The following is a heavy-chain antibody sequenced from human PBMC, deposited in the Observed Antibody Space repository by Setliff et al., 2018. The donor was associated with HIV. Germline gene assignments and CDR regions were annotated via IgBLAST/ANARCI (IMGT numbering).Heavy chain of an antibody. Sequence: SETLSLTCTVSGDSISSGGYYWSWIRQLPGKGLEWIGYIYYSGATYYNPSLKNRVTISLDTSKSQFSLKLTSVTAADTALYYCASGRGAKGRYDYFGSWGQGTLVTVSS. D-gene: IGHD5-12*01. CDR1: GDSISSGGYY. J-gene: IGHJ4*02. CDR2: IYYSGAT. V-gene: IGHV4-31*03. CDR3: ASGRGAKGRYDYFGS.